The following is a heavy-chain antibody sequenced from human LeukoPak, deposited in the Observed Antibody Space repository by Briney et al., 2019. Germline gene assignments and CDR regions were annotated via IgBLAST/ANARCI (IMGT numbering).Heavy chain of an antibody. CDR3: AKWGDYDVLTGYYDPDY. J-gene: IGHJ4*02. CDR2: ITGSGGGT. D-gene: IGHD3-9*01. Sequence: GASLRLSCAASGFTFSNYAMSWVRQAPGKGLEWVPAITGSGGGTYYADSVKGRFTISRDNSKNTLYLQMNSLRAEDTAVYYCAKWGDYDVLTGYYDPDYWGQGTLVTVSS. CDR1: GFTFSNYA. V-gene: IGHV3-23*01.